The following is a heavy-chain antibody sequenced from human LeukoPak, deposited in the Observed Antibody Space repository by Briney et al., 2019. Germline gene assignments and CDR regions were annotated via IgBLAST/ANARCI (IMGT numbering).Heavy chain of an antibody. D-gene: IGHD2-15*01. CDR2: INHSGST. Sequence: SETLSLTCAVYGGSFSGYYWSWIRQPPGKGLEWIGEINHSGSTNYNPSLKSRVTISVDTSKSQFSLKLSSVTAADTAVYYCARLNRLGYCSGGNCYVDYWGQGTLVTVSS. CDR3: ARLNRLGYCSGGNCYVDY. CDR1: GGSFSGYY. J-gene: IGHJ4*02. V-gene: IGHV4-34*01.